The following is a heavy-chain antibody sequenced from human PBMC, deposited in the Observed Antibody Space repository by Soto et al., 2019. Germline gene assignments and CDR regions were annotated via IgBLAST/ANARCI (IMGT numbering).Heavy chain of an antibody. CDR3: ARDRLSVTTSLVLDY. CDR1: GYSFTNYG. V-gene: IGHV1-18*01. D-gene: IGHD4-17*01. CDR2: ISTYNGNT. Sequence: ASVKVSCKASGYSFTNYGFSWLRQAPGQGLEWMGWISTYNGNTDYPQKFQGRVTMTTDTSTSTAYMELRSLRSDDTDVYYCARDRLSVTTSLVLDYWGQGTLVTAPQ. J-gene: IGHJ4*02.